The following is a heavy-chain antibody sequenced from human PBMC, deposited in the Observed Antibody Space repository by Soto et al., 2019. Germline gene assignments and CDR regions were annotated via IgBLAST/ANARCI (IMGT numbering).Heavy chain of an antibody. J-gene: IGHJ2*01. D-gene: IGHD5-18*01. Sequence: EVQLLESGGGLVQPGGSLRLSCAASGFTFSSYAMSWVRQAPGKGLEWVSAISGSGGSTYYADSVKGRFTISRDNSKNTLYLQMNSLRAEDTAVYYCAKEGIQLWLNYWYFDLWGRGTLVTVSS. CDR1: GFTFSSYA. CDR2: ISGSGGST. CDR3: AKEGIQLWLNYWYFDL. V-gene: IGHV3-23*01.